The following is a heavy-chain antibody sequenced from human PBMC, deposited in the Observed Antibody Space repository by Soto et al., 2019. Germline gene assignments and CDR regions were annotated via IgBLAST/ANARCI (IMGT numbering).Heavy chain of an antibody. D-gene: IGHD5-18*01. Sequence: QITLKESGPTLVKPTQTLTLTCTFSGFSLSTRGVGVGWIRQPPGKALEWLALLYWDDDKGYSPSLKSRLTXTXXTXXXXXXXXXTXMDPVDTVTXXCAHRPRGYSYYFDYWGQGTLVTVSS. J-gene: IGHJ4*02. V-gene: IGHV2-5*02. CDR3: AHRPRGYSYYFDY. CDR1: GFSLSTRGVG. CDR2: LYWDDDK.